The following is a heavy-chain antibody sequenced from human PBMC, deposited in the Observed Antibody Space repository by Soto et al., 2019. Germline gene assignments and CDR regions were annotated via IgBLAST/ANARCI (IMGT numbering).Heavy chain of an antibody. Sequence: QVQLVQSGAEVKKPGSSVKVSCKASGGTFSSYAISWVRQAPGQGLEWMGGIIPIFGTANYAQKFQGRVKITADESTSTAYMELSSLRSEDTAVYYCARVRGGGSCWYWYFDRWGRGTLVTVSS. V-gene: IGHV1-69*01. J-gene: IGHJ2*01. CDR1: GGTFSSYA. D-gene: IGHD6-13*01. CDR2: IIPIFGTA. CDR3: ARVRGGGSCWYWYFDR.